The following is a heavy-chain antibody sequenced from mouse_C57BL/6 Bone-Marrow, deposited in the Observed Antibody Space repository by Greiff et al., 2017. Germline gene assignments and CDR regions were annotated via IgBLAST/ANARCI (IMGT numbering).Heavy chain of an antibody. J-gene: IGHJ3*01. CDR1: GYSITSGYY. D-gene: IGHD2-5*01. CDR3: AREYYSNYSWFAY. V-gene: IGHV3-6*01. CDR2: ISYDGSN. Sequence: EVKLMESGPGLVKPSQSLSLTCSVTGYSITSGYYWNWIRQFPGNKLEWMGYISYDGSNNYNPSLKNRISITRDTSKNQFFLKLNSVTTEDTATYYCAREYYSNYSWFAYWGQGTLVTVSA.